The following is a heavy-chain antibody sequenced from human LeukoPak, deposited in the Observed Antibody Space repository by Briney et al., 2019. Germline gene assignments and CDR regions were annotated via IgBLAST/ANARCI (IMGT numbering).Heavy chain of an antibody. D-gene: IGHD4-17*01. CDR1: GFTFSSYA. J-gene: IGHJ5*02. Sequence: PGGSLRLSCAASGFTFSSYAMHWVRQAPGKGLEWVAVISYDGSNKYYADSVKGRFTISRDNSKNTLYLQMNSLRAEDTAVYYCARDRAVTTFFCFDPWGQGTLVTVSS. V-gene: IGHV3-30*04. CDR2: ISYDGSNK. CDR3: ARDRAVTTFFCFDP.